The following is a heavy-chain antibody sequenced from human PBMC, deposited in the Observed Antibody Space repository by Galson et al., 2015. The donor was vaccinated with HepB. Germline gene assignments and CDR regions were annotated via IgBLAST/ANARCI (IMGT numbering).Heavy chain of an antibody. D-gene: IGHD2-8*01. J-gene: IGHJ4*02. CDR2: ISWNSGSI. Sequence: SLRLSCAASGFTFDDYAMHWVRQAPGKGLEWVSGISWNSGSIGYADSVKGRFTISRDNAKNSLYLQMNSLRAEDTALYYCAKDKEINGALFDYWGQGTLVTVSS. CDR1: GFTFDDYA. CDR3: AKDKEINGALFDY. V-gene: IGHV3-9*01.